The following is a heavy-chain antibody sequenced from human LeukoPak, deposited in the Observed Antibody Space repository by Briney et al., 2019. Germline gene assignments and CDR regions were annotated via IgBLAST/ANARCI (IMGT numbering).Heavy chain of an antibody. CDR2: IRYDGSNK. Sequence: GGSLRLSXAASGFTFSSYGMHWVRQAPGKGLEWVAFIRYDGSNKYYADSVKGRFTISRDNSKNTLFLQMNSLRAEDTAMYYCLIVVVPAAINPLNWFDPWGQGTLVTVSS. D-gene: IGHD2-2*01. CDR3: LIVVVPAAINPLNWFDP. J-gene: IGHJ5*02. CDR1: GFTFSSYG. V-gene: IGHV3-30*02.